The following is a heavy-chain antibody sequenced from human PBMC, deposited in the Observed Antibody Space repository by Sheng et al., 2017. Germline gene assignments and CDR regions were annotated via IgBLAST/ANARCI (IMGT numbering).Heavy chain of an antibody. V-gene: IGHV1-2*02. CDR1: GYTFSDYY. D-gene: IGHD7-27*01. Sequence: QVQLVQSGAEVKKPGASVKVSCRASGYTFSDYYIHWVRQAPGQGLEWMGWINPNSGGTNYAQKFRGRVTLTRDTPISTAYMELSSLGSDDTAVYYCARQWKTGDPAWLDPWGQGTLV. CDR2: INPNSGGT. J-gene: IGHJ5*02. CDR3: ARQWKTGDPAWLDP.